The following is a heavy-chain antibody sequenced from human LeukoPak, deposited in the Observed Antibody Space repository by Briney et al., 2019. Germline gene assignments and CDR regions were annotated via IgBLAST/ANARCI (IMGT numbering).Heavy chain of an antibody. J-gene: IGHJ4*02. CDR3: ARGGTFGVDISDY. CDR2: SRNKANSYTT. Sequence: GGSLRLSCAASGFTLSDHYIDWVRQAPGQGLEWVGHSRNKANSYTTQYAASVEGRFTISRDNAKNSLYLQMSSLRAEDTAVYYCARGGTFGVDISDYWGQGTLVTVSS. D-gene: IGHD3-3*01. V-gene: IGHV3-72*01. CDR1: GFTLSDHY.